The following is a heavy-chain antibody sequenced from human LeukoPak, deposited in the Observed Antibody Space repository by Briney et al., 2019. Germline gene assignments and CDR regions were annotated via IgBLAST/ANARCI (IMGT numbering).Heavy chain of an antibody. CDR3: ATPPPLIVGATFDAFDI. D-gene: IGHD1-26*01. V-gene: IGHV1-69*04. CDR2: IIPILGIA. J-gene: IGHJ3*02. Sequence: ASVTVSCKASGGTFSSYAISWVRQAPGQGLEWMGRIIPILGIANYAQKFQGRVTITADESTSTAYMELSSLRSEDTAVYYCATPPPLIVGATFDAFDIWGQGTMVTVSS. CDR1: GGTFSSYA.